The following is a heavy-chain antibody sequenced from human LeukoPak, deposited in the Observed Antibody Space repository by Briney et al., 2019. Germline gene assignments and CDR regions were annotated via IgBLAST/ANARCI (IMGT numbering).Heavy chain of an antibody. CDR1: GGSISSSGNY. V-gene: IGHV4-39*07. J-gene: IGHJ4*02. D-gene: IGHD3-3*01. CDR2: VYYSSST. CDR3: ARDQYFWRDYPPD. Sequence: PSATLSLTWAVSGGSISSSGNYWGWIRQTPRKGLEWIGSVYYSSSTYYSPSLKSPVTVSVDMSKNQLSLKLTSVTAADAAVYYCARDQYFWRDYPPDWGQGTLVTVSS.